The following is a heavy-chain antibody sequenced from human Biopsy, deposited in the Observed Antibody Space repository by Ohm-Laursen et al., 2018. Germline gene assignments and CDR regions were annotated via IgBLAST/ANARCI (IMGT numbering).Heavy chain of an antibody. J-gene: IGHJ6*02. V-gene: IGHV4-39*01. CDR3: ARHRSSSARNYYHDMDV. D-gene: IGHD6-6*01. Sequence: PSDTLSLTCTVAGGSINSNDYYWGWIRQTPGEGLQWIGSLYHNGHTYENPSLRSRLTLSIDKSKNLFSLRLSSVTAADTAVYYCARHRSSSARNYYHDMDVWGQGTTVTVSS. CDR2: LYHNGHT. CDR1: GGSINSNDYY.